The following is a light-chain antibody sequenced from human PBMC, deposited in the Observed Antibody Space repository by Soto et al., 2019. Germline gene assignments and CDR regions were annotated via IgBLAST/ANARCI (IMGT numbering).Light chain of an antibody. J-gene: IGKJ4*01. Sequence: EVLMTQSPATLSVSPGERATLSCWASETVATNLAWYQQKPGQAPRLLISGASTRAAGVSDRFRGSGSGTDFTLTISRLEPEDFAVYYCQQYGSSPLTFGGGTKV. CDR2: GAS. CDR3: QQYGSSPLT. V-gene: IGKV3-20*01. CDR1: ETVATN.